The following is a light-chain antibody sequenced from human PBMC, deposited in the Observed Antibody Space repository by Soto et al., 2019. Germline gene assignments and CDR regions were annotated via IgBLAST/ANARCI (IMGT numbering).Light chain of an antibody. CDR3: SLYTSSSTVV. Sequence: QSALTQPPSVSGSPGQSVTISCTGTSSDVGSYNRVSWYQQPTGTAPKLMIYEVSNRPSGVPDRFSGSKSGNTASLTISGLQAEDEADYYCSLYTSSSTVVFGGGTKLTVL. V-gene: IGLV2-18*01. CDR2: EVS. J-gene: IGLJ2*01. CDR1: SSDVGSYNR.